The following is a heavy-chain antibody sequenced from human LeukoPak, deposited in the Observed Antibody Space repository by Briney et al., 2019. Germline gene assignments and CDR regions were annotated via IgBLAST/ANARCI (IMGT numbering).Heavy chain of an antibody. CDR1: GFTFSSYS. Sequence: GGSLRLSCAASGFTFSSYSMNWVRQAPGKGLEWVSYISSSSSTIYYADSVKGRFTISRDNAKNSLYLQMNSLRAEDTAVYYCARDLGPPVSWFDPWGQGTLVTVSS. J-gene: IGHJ5*02. CDR3: ARDLGPPVSWFDP. V-gene: IGHV3-48*01. CDR2: ISSSSSTI.